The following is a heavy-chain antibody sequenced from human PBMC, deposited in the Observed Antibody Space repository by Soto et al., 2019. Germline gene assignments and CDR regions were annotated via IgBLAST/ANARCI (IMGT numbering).Heavy chain of an antibody. CDR3: ARSLSQRRWLEKGYEY. Sequence: SETLSLTCAVSGGSISSRTYNWAWIRQPPGKGLEWIGSIYYGGNAYYKPSLKSRVTISVDSSKNQLSLRLTSVTAADTAVYYCARSLSQRRWLEKGYEYWGQGTRVTVSS. CDR1: GGSISSRTYN. CDR2: IYYGGNA. V-gene: IGHV4-39*01. J-gene: IGHJ4*02. D-gene: IGHD6-19*01.